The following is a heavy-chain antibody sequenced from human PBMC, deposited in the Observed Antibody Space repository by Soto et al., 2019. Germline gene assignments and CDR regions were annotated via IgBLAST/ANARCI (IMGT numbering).Heavy chain of an antibody. CDR1: GFTFDDYA. CDR3: AKDMTAVAGNLPFDY. CDR2: ISWNSGRI. D-gene: IGHD6-19*01. V-gene: IGHV3-9*01. Sequence: EVQVVESGGGLVQPGRSLRLSCAASGFTFDDYAMHWVRQVPGKGLEWVSGISWNSGRIGYADSVKGRFTISRDNAKNSLYLQMNSLRAEDTALYYCAKDMTAVAGNLPFDYWGQGTLVTVSS. J-gene: IGHJ4*02.